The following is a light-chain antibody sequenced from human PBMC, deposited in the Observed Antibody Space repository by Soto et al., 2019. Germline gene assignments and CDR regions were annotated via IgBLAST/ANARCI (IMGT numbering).Light chain of an antibody. CDR3: QLRFGWHPIT. Sequence: EIVLTQSPATLSLSPGERATLSCRASQSISIYLAWYQQKPGQAPRLLIHEASNRATGVPARFSGSGPGTDFTLTISSLEPEDCAVYYCQLRFGWHPITFRQGTRLEI. V-gene: IGKV3D-11*02. CDR1: QSISIY. J-gene: IGKJ5*01. CDR2: EAS.